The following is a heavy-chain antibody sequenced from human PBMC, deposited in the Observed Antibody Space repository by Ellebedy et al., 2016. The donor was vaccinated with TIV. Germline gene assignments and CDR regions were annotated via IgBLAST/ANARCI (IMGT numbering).Heavy chain of an antibody. CDR3: ERETFNDVDLKVWGVFDI. V-gene: IGHV3-66*01. J-gene: IGHJ3*02. D-gene: IGHD1-1*01. CDR2: IFIDSTT. CDR1: ELTVSSNY. Sequence: GESLKISCAASELTVSSNYMSWVRQAPGKGLEWVSVIFIDSTTYYADSVNGRFTISRDTSKNTLYVQMNSLRAEDTAVYYCERETFNDVDLKVWGVFDIWGQGTMVTVSS.